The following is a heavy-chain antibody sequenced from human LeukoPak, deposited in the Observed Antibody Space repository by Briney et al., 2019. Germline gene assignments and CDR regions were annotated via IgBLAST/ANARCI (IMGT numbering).Heavy chain of an antibody. Sequence: SETLSLTCTVSGGSISSGGYYWSWIRQPPGKGLEWIGYIYHSGSTNYNPSLKSRVTISVDRSKNQFSLKLISVTAADTAVYYCARLDPYGPDFGALPTGAHFDYWGQGTLVTVSS. J-gene: IGHJ4*02. D-gene: IGHD3-10*01. CDR3: ARLDPYGPDFGALPTGAHFDY. CDR1: GGSISSGGYY. V-gene: IGHV4-30-2*01. CDR2: IYHSGST.